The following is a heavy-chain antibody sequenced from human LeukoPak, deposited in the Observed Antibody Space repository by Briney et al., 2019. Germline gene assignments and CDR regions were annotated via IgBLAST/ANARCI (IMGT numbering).Heavy chain of an antibody. CDR3: AKAPPKTGIAVSGSFDY. CDR1: GFTFNNNG. CDR2: ISGGGSNT. Sequence: GGSLRLSCVTSGFTFNNNGMSWVRQAPGKGLEWVSAISGGGSNTYYADSVKGRFTISRDTSKNTLYLQMNSLRAEDTAVYYCAKAPPKTGIAVSGSFDYWGQGTLVTVS. J-gene: IGHJ4*02. D-gene: IGHD6-19*01. V-gene: IGHV3-23*01.